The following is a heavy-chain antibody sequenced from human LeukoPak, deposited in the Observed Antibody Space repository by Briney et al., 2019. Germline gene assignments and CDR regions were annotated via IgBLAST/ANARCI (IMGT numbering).Heavy chain of an antibody. CDR1: GFSFSSYW. Sequence: GGSLRLSCVASGFSFSSYWMSWVRQTPGKGLEWVANIKQEGSARYYVDSVTGRFTISRDNSKNTLYLQMNSLRAEDTAVYYCARGGGYDAFDIWGQGTMVTVSS. D-gene: IGHD3-22*01. J-gene: IGHJ3*02. CDR3: ARGGGYDAFDI. CDR2: IKQEGSAR. V-gene: IGHV3-7*03.